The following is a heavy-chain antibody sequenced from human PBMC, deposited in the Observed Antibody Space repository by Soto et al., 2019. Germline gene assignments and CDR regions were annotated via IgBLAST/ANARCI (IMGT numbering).Heavy chain of an antibody. CDR3: ARHPTAGPLPVYATHYFDS. V-gene: IGHV4-39*01. Sequence: QLQLQESGPGLVRPSETLSLTCTVSGGSISSPTYYWAWIRQSPGKGLEWIGSIYYSGSTSKNPSLKRRAHISVDTSKSQCARRLTSVTAADTAVYFCARHPTAGPLPVYATHYFDSWGQGILVTVSS. D-gene: IGHD2-8*01. J-gene: IGHJ4*02. CDR2: IYYSGST. CDR1: GGSISSPTYY.